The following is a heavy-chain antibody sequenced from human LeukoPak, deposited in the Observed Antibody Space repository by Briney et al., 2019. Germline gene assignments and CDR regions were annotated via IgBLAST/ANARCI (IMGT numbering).Heavy chain of an antibody. D-gene: IGHD6-13*01. CDR1: GYTFTGYY. CDR2: INPNSGGT. J-gene: IGHJ4*02. V-gene: IGHV1-2*02. Sequence: GASVKASCKASGYTFTGYYMHWVRQAPGQGLEWMGWINPNSGGTNYAQKFQGRVTMTRDTSISTAYMELSRLRSDDTAVYYCASSRMGYSSSWYIEASFDYWGQGTLVTVSS. CDR3: ASSRMGYSSSWYIEASFDY.